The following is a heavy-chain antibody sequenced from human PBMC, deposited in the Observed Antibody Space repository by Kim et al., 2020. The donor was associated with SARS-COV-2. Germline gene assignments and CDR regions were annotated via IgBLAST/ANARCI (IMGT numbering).Heavy chain of an antibody. J-gene: IGHJ4*02. D-gene: IGHD3-10*01. CDR1: GFTFRNYG. Sequence: GGSLRLSCAVSGFTFRNYGMHWVRQAPGKGLEWVALISFDGSKTYYVDPVKGRFTISRDNSKNTLFLHMFALGDEDTAVYYCAKEGTSGTFPDYWGQGTLVTVSS. V-gene: IGHV3-30*18. CDR2: ISFDGSKT. CDR3: AKEGTSGTFPDY.